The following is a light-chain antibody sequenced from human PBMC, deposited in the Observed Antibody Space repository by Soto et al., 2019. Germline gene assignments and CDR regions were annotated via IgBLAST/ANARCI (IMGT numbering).Light chain of an antibody. CDR1: QGIGSN. J-gene: IGKJ4*01. CDR3: QQFSYSPVS. Sequence: AIQLTQSPSSLSASVGDRVTITCRASQGIGSNLAWYHQKPGKAPKVLIYDASSLESGVPSRFSGSRSGTDFTLTISSLQPEDFATYYCQQFSYSPVSFGGGTKVEI. V-gene: IGKV1D-13*01. CDR2: DAS.